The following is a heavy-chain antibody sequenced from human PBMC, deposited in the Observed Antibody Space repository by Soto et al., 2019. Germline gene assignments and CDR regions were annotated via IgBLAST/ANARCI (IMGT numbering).Heavy chain of an antibody. V-gene: IGHV4-39*01. CDR3: ARQVDAVAGTLFDY. CDR1: GGSISSGDYY. Sequence: SETLSLTCTVSGGSISSGDYYWSWIRQPPGKGLEWIGCIYYSGSTYYNPSLKSRVTISVDTSKNQFSLKLSSVTAADTAVYYCARQVDAVAGTLFDYWGQGTLVTVSS. D-gene: IGHD6-19*01. J-gene: IGHJ4*02. CDR2: IYYSGST.